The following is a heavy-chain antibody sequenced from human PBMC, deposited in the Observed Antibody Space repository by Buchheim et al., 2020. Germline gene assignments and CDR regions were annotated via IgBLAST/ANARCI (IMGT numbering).Heavy chain of an antibody. CDR1: GFTFSSYW. D-gene: IGHD3-3*01. CDR2: IKQDGSEK. CDR3: ARAVFGVVTIALGY. J-gene: IGHJ4*02. Sequence: EVQLVESGGGLVQPGGSLRLSCAASGFTFSSYWMSWVRQAPGKGLEWVANIKQDGSEKYYVDSVKGRFTISRDNTKNSLYLQVNSLRAEDTAVYYCARAVFGVVTIALGYWGQGTL. V-gene: IGHV3-7*04.